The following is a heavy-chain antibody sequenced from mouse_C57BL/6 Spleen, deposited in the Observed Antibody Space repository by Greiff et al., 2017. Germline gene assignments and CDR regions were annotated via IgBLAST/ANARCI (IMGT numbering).Heavy chain of an antibody. CDR3: AREELLYYFDY. V-gene: IGHV1-52*01. J-gene: IGHJ2*01. CDR1: GYTFTSYW. Sequence: VKLQQPGAELVRPGSSVKLSCKASGYTFTSYWMHWVKQRPIQGLEWIGNIDPSDSETHYNQKFKDKATLTVDKSSRTAYMLLSSLTSEDSAVYYCAREELLYYFDYWGQGTTLTVSS. CDR2: IDPSDSET. D-gene: IGHD1-1*02.